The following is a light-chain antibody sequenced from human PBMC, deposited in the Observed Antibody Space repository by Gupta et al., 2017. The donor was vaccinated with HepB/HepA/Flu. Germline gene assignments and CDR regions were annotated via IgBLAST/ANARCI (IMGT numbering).Light chain of an antibody. V-gene: IGKV1-39*01. CDR3: QLTYITLRFT. Sequence: DIQMTQSPSSLSASVGDRVTITCRASQSISSYLNWYQQKPGKAPKLLIYAASSLQCGVPARFSGRGSGTDFTLTMSSLQPEDFATYNCQLTYITLRFTFGPGTKVDVK. J-gene: IGKJ3*01. CDR1: QSISSY. CDR2: AAS.